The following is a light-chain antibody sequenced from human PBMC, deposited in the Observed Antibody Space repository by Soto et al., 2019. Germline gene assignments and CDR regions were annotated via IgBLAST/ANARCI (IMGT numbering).Light chain of an antibody. CDR1: QSISSW. CDR3: QPYRDNWT. Sequence: DIQMTQSPSTLSASVGDRVTITCRASQSISSWLAWYQQKPGTAPKLLIYKASTLQSGVPSRFSGSGSGTEFTLTISSLQPDDSATYYCQPYRDNWTFGQGTKVEIK. J-gene: IGKJ1*01. CDR2: KAS. V-gene: IGKV1-5*03.